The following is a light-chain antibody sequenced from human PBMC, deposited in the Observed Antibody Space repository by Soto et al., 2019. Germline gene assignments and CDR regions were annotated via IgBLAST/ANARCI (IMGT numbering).Light chain of an antibody. CDR3: RQYGSSPSYT. V-gene: IGKV3-20*01. Sequence: EIVLTQSPATLSLSPGERATLSCRASQSVSSYLAWYQQKPGQAPRLLIYGASSRATGIPDRFSGSGSATDFTLTISRLEPEDFAVYYCRQYGSSPSYTFGQGTKLEIK. CDR2: GAS. J-gene: IGKJ2*01. CDR1: QSVSSY.